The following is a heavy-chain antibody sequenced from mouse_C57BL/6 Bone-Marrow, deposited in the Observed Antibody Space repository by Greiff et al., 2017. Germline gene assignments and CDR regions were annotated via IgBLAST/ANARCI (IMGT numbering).Heavy chain of an antibody. D-gene: IGHD1-1*01. V-gene: IGHV1-26*01. CDR3: ARPRGSSPSWYFDV. CDR1: GYTFTDYY. Sequence: EVQLQQSGPELVKPGASVKISCKASGYTFTDYYMNWVKQSHGKSLEWIGDINPNNGGTSYNQKFKGKATLTVDKSSSTAYMELRSLTSEDSSVYYCARPRGSSPSWYFDVWGTGTTVTVSS. J-gene: IGHJ1*03. CDR2: INPNNGGT.